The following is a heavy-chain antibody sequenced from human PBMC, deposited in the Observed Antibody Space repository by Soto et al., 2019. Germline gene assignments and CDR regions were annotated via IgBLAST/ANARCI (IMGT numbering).Heavy chain of an antibody. Sequence: ALVKVSCKASGYSFTSLDINWVRQTTGQGLEWMGWMQPSSGRTGYAQKFQGRVTMTRDTSINTAYMELGSLTSDDTAFYYCARGVTAGVDYWGQGTLVTVS. V-gene: IGHV1-8*01. CDR2: MQPSSGRT. CDR3: ARGVTAGVDY. J-gene: IGHJ4*02. D-gene: IGHD1-26*01. CDR1: GYSFTSLD.